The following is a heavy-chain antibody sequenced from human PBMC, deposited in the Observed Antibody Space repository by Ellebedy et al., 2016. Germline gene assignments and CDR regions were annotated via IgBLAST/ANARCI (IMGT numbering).Heavy chain of an antibody. CDR1: GYSFASYC. J-gene: IGHJ4*02. V-gene: IGHV5-51*01. CDR3: ARPPGVSVSDLGPPLDY. Sequence: GGSLRLXXNASGYSFASYCIGWVRQKPGKGLEWMGIISHGDSDTYYSSSFQGQVTVSADKYISTPYQQWGILEASDAAMYYCARPPGVSVSDLGPPLDYWGQGTLVTVSS. D-gene: IGHD6-19*01. CDR2: ISHGDSDT.